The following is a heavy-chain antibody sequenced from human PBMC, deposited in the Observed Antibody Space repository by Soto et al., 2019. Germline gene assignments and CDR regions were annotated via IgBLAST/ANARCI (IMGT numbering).Heavy chain of an antibody. CDR3: ARLTDDYGDYVSDV. CDR2: MNPNSGNT. J-gene: IGHJ6*04. CDR1: GYTFTSYD. V-gene: IGHV1-8*01. D-gene: IGHD4-17*01. Sequence: ASVKVSCKASGYTFTSYDINWVRQATGQGLEWMGWMNPNSGNTGYAQKFQGRVTMTRNTSISTAYMELSSLRSEDTAVYYCARLTDDYGDYVSDVWGKGTTVTVSS.